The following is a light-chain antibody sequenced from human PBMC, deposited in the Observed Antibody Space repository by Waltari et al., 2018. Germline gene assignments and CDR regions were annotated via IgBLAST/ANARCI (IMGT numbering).Light chain of an antibody. V-gene: IGKV1-39*01. CDR3: QQSYSTLSLT. CDR1: QSISNH. J-gene: IGKJ4*01. CDR2: SAS. Sequence: DLQMTQSPSSLSASVGDRVTITCRTSQSISNHLNWYQQKPGKAPKLLIYSASSLQSGVPSRFSGSGSGTDFTLTISSLQHEDFATYYCQQSYSTLSLTFGGGTKVEIK.